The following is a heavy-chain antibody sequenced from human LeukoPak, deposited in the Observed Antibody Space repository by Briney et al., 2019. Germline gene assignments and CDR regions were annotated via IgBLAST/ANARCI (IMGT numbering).Heavy chain of an antibody. CDR3: ARAAPELHPLVY. CDR1: GGSISSGGYY. CDR2: IYYSEST. J-gene: IGHJ4*02. D-gene: IGHD2-21*01. V-gene: IGHV4-31*03. Sequence: PSQTLSLTCTVSGGSISSGGYYWSWLRQHPGKGLEWIEYIYYSESTYYNPSLKSRVTISVDTSKNQFSLKLSSVTAADTGVYHCARAAPELHPLVYWGQGTLVTVSS.